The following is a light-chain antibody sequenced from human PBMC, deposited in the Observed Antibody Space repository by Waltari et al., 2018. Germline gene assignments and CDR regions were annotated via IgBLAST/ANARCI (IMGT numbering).Light chain of an antibody. CDR3: QHRVNWPWT. V-gene: IGKV3-11*01. CDR2: DTS. J-gene: IGKJ1*01. Sequence: EVVLTQSPVPLSLSPGERGTLSCRASQSVGIYLAWYQQKPGQPPRLLIYDTSKRATGIPARFSGSGSGADFTLTISSLEPEDFAIYYCQHRVNWPWTFGQGTKVDIK. CDR1: QSVGIY.